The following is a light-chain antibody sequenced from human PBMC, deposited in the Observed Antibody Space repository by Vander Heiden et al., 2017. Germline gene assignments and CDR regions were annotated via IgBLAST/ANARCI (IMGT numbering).Light chain of an antibody. CDR1: QSVSSSY. Sequence: EIVLTQSPGTLSLSPGERATLSCRASQSVSSSYLAWYQQKPGQAPRLLIYGASSRATGIPDRFSGSGSGTDFTLTISRLEPEDFAVYYCQQDGSSLGTFGPGTKVEIK. CDR3: QQDGSSLGT. J-gene: IGKJ1*01. V-gene: IGKV3-20*01. CDR2: GAS.